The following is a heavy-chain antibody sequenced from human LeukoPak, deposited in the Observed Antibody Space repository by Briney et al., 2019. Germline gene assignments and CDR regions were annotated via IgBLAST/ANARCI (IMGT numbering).Heavy chain of an antibody. CDR1: GFTFSSYE. CDR2: ISSSGSTI. D-gene: IGHD3-22*01. J-gene: IGHJ4*02. Sequence: PGGSLRLACAASGFTFSSYEMNWVRQAPGKGLEWVSYISSSGSTIYYADSVKGRFTISRDNAKNTLYLQMNSLRAEDTAVYYCVMGPHSGYYLLGYYFDYWGQGTLVTVSS. CDR3: VMGPHSGYYLLGYYFDY. V-gene: IGHV3-48*03.